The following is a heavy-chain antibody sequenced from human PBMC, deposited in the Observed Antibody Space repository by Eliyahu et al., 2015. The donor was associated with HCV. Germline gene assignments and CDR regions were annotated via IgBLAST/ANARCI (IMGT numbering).Heavy chain of an antibody. CDR2: ISYDGSNK. J-gene: IGHJ6*02. Sequence: QVQLVESGGGVVQPGRSLRLSCAASGFTFSSYGMHWVRQAPGKGLEWVAVISYDGSNKYYADSVKGRFTISRDNSKNTLYLQMNSLRAEDTAVYYCAKDREYYYYGMDVWGQGTTVTVSS. CDR3: AKDREYYYYGMDV. V-gene: IGHV3-30*18. CDR1: GFTFSSYG.